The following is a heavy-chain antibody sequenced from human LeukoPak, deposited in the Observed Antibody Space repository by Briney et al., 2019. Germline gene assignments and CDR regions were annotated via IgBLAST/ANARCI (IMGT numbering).Heavy chain of an antibody. D-gene: IGHD3-3*01. J-gene: IGHJ4*02. CDR2: ISGSGDST. CDR3: AKRLSFGVAIGDFDY. CDR1: GFTFSNYW. V-gene: IGHV3-23*01. Sequence: GGSLRLSCAASGFTFSNYWMHWVRHAPGRGLEWVSAISGSGDSTYYADSVKGRFTISRDSSMETLYLQMNSLRAEDTATYFCAKRLSFGVAIGDFDYWGQGTLVTVSS.